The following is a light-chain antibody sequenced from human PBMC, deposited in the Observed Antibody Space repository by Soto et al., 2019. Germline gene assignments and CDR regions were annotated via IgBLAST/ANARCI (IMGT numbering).Light chain of an antibody. CDR2: RAS. CDR3: QQYFSAHLT. Sequence: DIVMTQSPASLAVSLGERATINCKSSQSLLNSANDKIHLAWYQQKPGQPPKLLIWRASTRDSGVPDRFSGSGSGTDFTLTINSLQAEDVATYYCQQYFSAHLTFGGGTKGEI. V-gene: IGKV4-1*01. J-gene: IGKJ4*01. CDR1: QSLLNSANDKIH.